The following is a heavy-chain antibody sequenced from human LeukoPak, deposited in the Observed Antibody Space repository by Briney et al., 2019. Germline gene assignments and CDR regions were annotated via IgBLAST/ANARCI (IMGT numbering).Heavy chain of an antibody. CDR2: IYSGGST. D-gene: IGHD2-15*01. CDR3: ATGGRSGVAFDS. J-gene: IGHJ4*02. V-gene: IGHV3-53*01. CDR1: GFIASSNC. Sequence: GGSLRLSCAASGFIASSNCMSWVRQAPGKGLEWISLIYSGGSTYYADSVMGRFTISRDNSKSTLFLQMNNLRAEDTAVYYCATGGRSGVAFDSWGQGTRVTVSS.